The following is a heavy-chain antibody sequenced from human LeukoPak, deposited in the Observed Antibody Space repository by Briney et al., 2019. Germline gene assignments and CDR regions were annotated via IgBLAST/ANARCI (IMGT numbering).Heavy chain of an antibody. CDR1: GYTFTGYY. D-gene: IGHD4-17*01. CDR2: INPNSGGT. CDR3: ARVKGYGDYSLYYFDY. J-gene: IGHJ4*02. Sequence: GASVKVSCKASGYTFTGYYMHWVRQAPGQGLEWMGWINPNSGGTNYAQKFQGRVTMTRDTSISTAYMELSRLRSDDTAVYYCARVKGYGDYSLYYFDYWGQGTLVTVPS. V-gene: IGHV1-2*02.